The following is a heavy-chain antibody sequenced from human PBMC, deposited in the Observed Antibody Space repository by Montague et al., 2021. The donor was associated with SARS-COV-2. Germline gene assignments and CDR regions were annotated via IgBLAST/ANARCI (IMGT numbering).Heavy chain of an antibody. Sequence: SETLSLTCTVSGGSIGTGYYFWSWIRQSPGKGLEWLGTVFYRGNTYYNPSLKSRVTISVDTSTNQFSLKLTSVTVAETAIYFCARCNYCSSSSCYNGGFDNWGQGAVVTVSS. CDR1: GGSIGTGYYF. V-gene: IGHV4-39*01. CDR3: ARCNYCSSSSCYNGGFDN. D-gene: IGHD2-2*01. CDR2: VFYRGNT. J-gene: IGHJ3*02.